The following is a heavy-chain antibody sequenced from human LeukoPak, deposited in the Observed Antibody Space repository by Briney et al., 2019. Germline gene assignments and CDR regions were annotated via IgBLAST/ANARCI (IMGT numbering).Heavy chain of an antibody. Sequence: PSETLSLTCAVYGGSFSGYYWSWIRQPPGKGLEWIGEINHSGSTNYNPSLKSRVTISVDTSKNQFSLKPSSVTAADTAVYYCARGVDTAMVGWFDPWGQGTLVTVSS. CDR3: ARGVDTAMVGWFDP. V-gene: IGHV4-34*01. CDR2: INHSGST. CDR1: GGSFSGYY. J-gene: IGHJ5*02. D-gene: IGHD5-18*01.